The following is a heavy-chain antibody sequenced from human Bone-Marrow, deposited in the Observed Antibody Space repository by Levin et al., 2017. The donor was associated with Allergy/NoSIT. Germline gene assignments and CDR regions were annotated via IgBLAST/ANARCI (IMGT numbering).Heavy chain of an antibody. V-gene: IGHV4-59*01. CDR2: IFYTGNA. CDR1: GGSINNYY. Sequence: SETLSLTCTVSGGSINNYYWSWIRQPPGRGLEWIGYIFYTGNAIYNPSLKSRVTMSVDTSKNEFSLKLTSVTAADTAVYFCARSLFRYESSGYHYNNWFDPWGQGTLVTVSS. D-gene: IGHD3-22*01. J-gene: IGHJ5*02. CDR3: ARSLFRYESSGYHYNNWFDP.